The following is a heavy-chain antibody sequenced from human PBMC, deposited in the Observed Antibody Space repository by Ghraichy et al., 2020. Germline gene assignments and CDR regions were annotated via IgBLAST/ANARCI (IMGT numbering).Heavy chain of an antibody. D-gene: IGHD2-2*01. CDR2: IYYSGST. CDR3: ARAQTPDIVVVPAATGYGMDV. V-gene: IGHV4-59*01. CDR1: GGSISSYY. J-gene: IGHJ6*02. Sequence: SETLSLTCTVSGGSISSYYWSWIRQPPGKGLEWIGYIYYSGSTNYNPSLKSRVTISVDTSKNQFSLKLSSVTAADTAVYYCARAQTPDIVVVPAATGYGMDVWGQGTTVTVSS.